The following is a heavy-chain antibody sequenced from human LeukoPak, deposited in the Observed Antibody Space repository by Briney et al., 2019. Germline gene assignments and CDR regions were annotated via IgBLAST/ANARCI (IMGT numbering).Heavy chain of an antibody. D-gene: IGHD3-22*01. J-gene: IGHJ3*02. CDR3: ARDWDGSGPFDI. CDR1: GGSISSYY. CDR2: IYYSGST. Sequence: SETLSLTCTVSGGSISSYYWSWIRQSPGKGLEWIGYIYYSGSTNYNPSLKSRVTISVDTSKNQFSLKLSSVTASDTAVYYCARDWDGSGPFDIWGQGTMVTVSS. V-gene: IGHV4-59*01.